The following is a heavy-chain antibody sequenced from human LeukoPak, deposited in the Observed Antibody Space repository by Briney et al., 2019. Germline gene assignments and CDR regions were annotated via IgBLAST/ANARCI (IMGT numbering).Heavy chain of an antibody. J-gene: IGHJ4*02. CDR1: GFTFSDYV. Sequence: PGGSLRLFCVASGFTFSDYVMHWVRQAPGKGPEWVAIISYDGRNAYYADAVKGHLTISRDNSKNTLYAQLNSLRTEDTAVYYCARGGIAAAGIYLWYFDYWGQGTLVTVSS. D-gene: IGHD6-13*01. CDR3: ARGGIAAAGIYLWYFDY. V-gene: IGHV3-30*03. CDR2: ISYDGRNA.